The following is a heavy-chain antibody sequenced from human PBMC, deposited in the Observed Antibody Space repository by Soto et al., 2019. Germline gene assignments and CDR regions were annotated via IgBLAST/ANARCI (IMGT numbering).Heavy chain of an antibody. CDR3: ARYTSSWYLDY. J-gene: IGHJ4*02. V-gene: IGHV6-1*01. D-gene: IGHD6-13*01. Sequence: SQTLSLTCAISGDSVSNNSVCWNWIRQSPSRGLEWLGRTYYRSKWYSDYGASVRGRININADTSKNQVSLQLDSVTPEDTAVYFCARYTSSWYLDYWGQGTQVTVSS. CDR1: GDSVSNNSVC. CDR2: TYYRSKWYS.